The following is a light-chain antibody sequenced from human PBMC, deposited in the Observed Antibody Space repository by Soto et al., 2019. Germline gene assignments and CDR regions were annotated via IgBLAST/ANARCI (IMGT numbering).Light chain of an antibody. J-gene: IGKJ1*01. CDR3: QQYGISPWT. Sequence: EIVLTQSPGTLALSPGEGATLSCRASQSVSNSYLTWYQQKPGQAPRLLIYGASIRATGIPDRFSGSGSGTDFTLTISRLEPADFAVYYCQQYGISPWTFGQGTKVDIK. CDR2: GAS. CDR1: QSVSNSY. V-gene: IGKV3-20*01.